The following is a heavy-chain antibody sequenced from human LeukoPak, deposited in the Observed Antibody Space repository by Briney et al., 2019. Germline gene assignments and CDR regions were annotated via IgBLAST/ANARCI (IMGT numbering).Heavy chain of an antibody. D-gene: IGHD2-15*01. CDR2: MNPNSGNT. J-gene: IGHJ6*03. V-gene: IGHV1-8*03. CDR3: ARGHVVVVAAPYYYYMDV. Sequence: ASVKVSCKASGYTFTSYDINWVRQATGQGLEWMGWMNPNSGNTGYAQKFQGRVTITRNTSISTAYMELSSLRSEDTAVHYCARGHVVVVAAPYYYYMDVWGKGTTVTVSS. CDR1: GYTFTSYD.